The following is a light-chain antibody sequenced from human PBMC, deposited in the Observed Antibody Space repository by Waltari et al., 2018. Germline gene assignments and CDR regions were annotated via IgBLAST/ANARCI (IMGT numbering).Light chain of an antibody. Sequence: QSVLTQPPSASGTPGQRVTISCSGGSSNIGSNTVTWYQDLPGTAPKLLIYSDDQRPSGVPGRFSGSRSGTSGYLAISGLQSEDEADYYCALWDDSLNAWIFGGGTRLTVL. CDR2: SDD. CDR1: SSNIGSNT. V-gene: IGLV1-44*01. CDR3: ALWDDSLNAWI. J-gene: IGLJ3*02.